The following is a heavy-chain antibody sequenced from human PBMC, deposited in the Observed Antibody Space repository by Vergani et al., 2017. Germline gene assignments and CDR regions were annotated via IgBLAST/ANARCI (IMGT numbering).Heavy chain of an antibody. CDR3: AVSLEHTYYYYYYMDV. J-gene: IGHJ6*03. D-gene: IGHD1/OR15-1a*01. CDR1: GYTFTGYY. Sequence: QVQLVQSGAEVKKPGASVKVSCKASGYTFTGYYMHWVRQAPGQGLEWMGWINPNSGGTNYAQKFQGRVTMTRETSISTAYMELSRLRSDDTAVYYCAVSLEHTYYYYYYMDVWGKGTTVTVSS. V-gene: IGHV1-2*02. CDR2: INPNSGGT.